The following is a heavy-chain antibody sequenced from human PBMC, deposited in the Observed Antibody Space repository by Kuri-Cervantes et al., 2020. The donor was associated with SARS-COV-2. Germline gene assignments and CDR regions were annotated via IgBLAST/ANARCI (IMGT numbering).Heavy chain of an antibody. CDR1: GGSISSSSYY. V-gene: IGHV4-39*01. J-gene: IGHJ4*02. CDR2: IYYSGST. D-gene: IGHD5-24*01. CDR3: ARKVEMATISH. Sequence: GSLRLSCTVSGGSISSSSYYWGWIRQPPGKGLEWIGSIYYSGSTYYNPSLKSRVTISVDTSKNQSSLKLSSVTAADTAVYYCARKVEMATISHWGQGTLVTVSS.